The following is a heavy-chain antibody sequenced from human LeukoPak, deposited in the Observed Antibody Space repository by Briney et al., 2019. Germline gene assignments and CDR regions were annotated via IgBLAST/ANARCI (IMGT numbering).Heavy chain of an antibody. V-gene: IGHV4-59*08. CDR1: GGSISSHY. D-gene: IGHD5-12*01. CDR2: IYYSGST. Sequence: PSETLSLTCTVSGGSISSHYWSWVRQPPGKGLEWVGYIYYSGSTNYNPSLKSRVTISVDKSRNQFSLTLSSVTAADTAVYYCARHSRGYDSEFGYWGQGTLVTVSS. CDR3: ARHSRGYDSEFGY. J-gene: IGHJ4*02.